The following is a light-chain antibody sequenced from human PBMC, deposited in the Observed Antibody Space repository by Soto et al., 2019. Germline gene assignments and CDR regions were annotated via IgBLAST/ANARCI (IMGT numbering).Light chain of an antibody. V-gene: IGLV2-8*01. CDR1: SSDVGGYNY. Sequence: QSALTQPPSASGSPGQSVTISCTGTSSDVGGYNYVSWYQQHPGKAPKLMIYEVSKRPSGVPDRFSGSKSGNTASLTVSGLQAEDEADCYCSSYAGREVFGGGTKLTVL. CDR2: EVS. J-gene: IGLJ2*01. CDR3: SSYAGREV.